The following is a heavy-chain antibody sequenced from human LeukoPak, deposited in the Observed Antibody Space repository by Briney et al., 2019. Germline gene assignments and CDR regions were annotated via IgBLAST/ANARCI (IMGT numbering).Heavy chain of an antibody. V-gene: IGHV4-59*01. D-gene: IGHD5-18*01. CDR1: GGSISSYY. J-gene: IGHJ3*02. CDR2: IYYSGSS. Sequence: PSETLSLTCTVSGGSISSYYWSWIRQSPGKGLECIGYIYYSGSSNYNPSLKSRVTISVDTSKNQFSLKLSSVTAADTAVYYCAREGGGYSSGYNAFDIWGQGTTVTVSS. CDR3: AREGGGYSSGYNAFDI.